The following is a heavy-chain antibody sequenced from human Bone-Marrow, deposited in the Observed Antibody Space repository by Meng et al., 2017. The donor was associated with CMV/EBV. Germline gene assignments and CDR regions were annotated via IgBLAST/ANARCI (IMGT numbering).Heavy chain of an antibody. CDR3: ASTYCSSTSCGMDV. Sequence: GESLKISCAASGFTFDDYGMSWVRQAPGKGLEWVANIKQDGSEKYYVDSVKGRFTISRDNAKNSLYLQMNSLRAEDTAVYYCASTYCSSTSCGMDVWGQGITVTVSS. J-gene: IGHJ6*02. CDR1: GFTFDDYG. D-gene: IGHD2-2*01. V-gene: IGHV3-7*01. CDR2: IKQDGSEK.